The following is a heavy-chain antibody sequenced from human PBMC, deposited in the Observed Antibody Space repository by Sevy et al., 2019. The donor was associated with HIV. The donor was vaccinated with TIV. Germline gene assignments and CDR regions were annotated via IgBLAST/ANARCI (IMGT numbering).Heavy chain of an antibody. D-gene: IGHD2-21*01. CDR3: AKDPSIAGSSFYGLDV. Sequence: ASVKVSCKASGYTFTGDYIHWVRQASGQGLEWVGWIKPNNGDTKYARDFQGRVTMTRDTSINTAYMELSGLRSDDTAVYYRAKDPSIAGSSFYGLDVWGQGTAVTVSS. CDR2: IKPNNGDT. CDR1: GYTFTGDY. J-gene: IGHJ6*02. V-gene: IGHV1-2*02.